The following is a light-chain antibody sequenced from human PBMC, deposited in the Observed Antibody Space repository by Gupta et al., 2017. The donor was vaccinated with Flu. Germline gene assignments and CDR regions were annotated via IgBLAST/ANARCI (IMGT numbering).Light chain of an antibody. CDR1: QIIRTY. CDR2: DAS. V-gene: IGKV1-39*01. J-gene: IGKJ2*03. CDR3: EQRYSTPLS. Sequence: GDRVTITCRASQIIRTYLNWYQYRPGEAPKLLIYDASSLQSGVPSRFSGSGSGTDFSLTISSLQPEDFASYYCEQRYSTPLSFGQGTKLEIE.